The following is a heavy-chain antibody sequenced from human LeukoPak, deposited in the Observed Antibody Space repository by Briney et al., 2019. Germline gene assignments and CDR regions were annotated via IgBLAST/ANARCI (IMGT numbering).Heavy chain of an antibody. CDR1: GGSISSSSYY. V-gene: IGHV4-61*01. Sequence: PSETLSLTCTVSGGSISSSSYYWSWIRQPPGKGLEWIGYIYYSGSTNYNPSLKSRVTISVDTSKSHFSLKLSSVTAADTAVYYCARGSYSSSWYDYYYYYYMDVWGKGTTVTVSS. D-gene: IGHD6-13*01. CDR3: ARGSYSSSWYDYYYYYYMDV. J-gene: IGHJ6*03. CDR2: IYYSGST.